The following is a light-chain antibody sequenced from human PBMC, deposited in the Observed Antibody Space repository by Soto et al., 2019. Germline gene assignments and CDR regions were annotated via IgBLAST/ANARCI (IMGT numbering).Light chain of an antibody. Sequence: EIVMTQSPDTLSVSPGESATLSCRTSQSVSSNLAWYQQIPGQAPRLLVYDASTRDTGVPARFTGSGSGTEFTLTISSLQSEDFAVYYCQQYNNWPRTFGQGTKVEI. CDR2: DAS. J-gene: IGKJ1*01. CDR3: QQYNNWPRT. CDR1: QSVSSN. V-gene: IGKV3-15*01.